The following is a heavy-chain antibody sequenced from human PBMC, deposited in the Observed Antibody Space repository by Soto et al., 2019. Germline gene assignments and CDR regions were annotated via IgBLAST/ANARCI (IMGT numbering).Heavy chain of an antibody. V-gene: IGHV3-23*01. CDR1: GFTFSSYA. J-gene: IGHJ4*02. CDR2: ISGSGGST. Sequence: EVQLLESGGGLVQPGGSLRLSCAASGFTFSSYAMSWVRQAPGKGLEWVSAISGSGGSTYYADSVKGRFTISRDNSKNTLYLQMNSLRAEDTAVYYCAKPPVLLWFGEAYYFDYCGQGILVTVSS. CDR3: AKPPVLLWFGEAYYFDY. D-gene: IGHD3-10*01.